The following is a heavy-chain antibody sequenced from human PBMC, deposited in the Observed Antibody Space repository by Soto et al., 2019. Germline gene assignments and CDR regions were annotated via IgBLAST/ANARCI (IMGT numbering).Heavy chain of an antibody. D-gene: IGHD6-13*01. V-gene: IGHV3-30*18. Sequence: QVLLVESGGGVVQPGRSLRLSCVASRFTFSSYGMHWVRQAPGKGLEWVAVISHDGSNKYYADSVKGRFTISRDNSKNTLYLQMNSLRPEDTAVYYCAKWYSSNWYAMGDYYFDYWGQGILVTVSS. CDR2: ISHDGSNK. J-gene: IGHJ4*02. CDR1: RFTFSSYG. CDR3: AKWYSSNWYAMGDYYFDY.